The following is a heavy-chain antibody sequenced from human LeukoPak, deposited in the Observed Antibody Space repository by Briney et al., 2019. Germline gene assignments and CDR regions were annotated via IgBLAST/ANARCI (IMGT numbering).Heavy chain of an antibody. CDR3: AVYYYDNSGYLPFDY. V-gene: IGHV5-51*01. CDR1: GYSFTSYW. D-gene: IGHD3-22*01. J-gene: IGHJ4*02. CDR2: IYPGDSNT. Sequence: GESLKISCKGSGYSFTSYWIAWLRQTPGKGLEWMGIIYPGDSNTRYSPSFQGQVIISADKSISTAYLQWSSLKASDTAMYYCAVYYYDNSGYLPFDYWGQGTLVTVSS.